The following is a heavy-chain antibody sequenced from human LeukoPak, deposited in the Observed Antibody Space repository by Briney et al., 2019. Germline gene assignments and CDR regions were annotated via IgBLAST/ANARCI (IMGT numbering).Heavy chain of an antibody. CDR1: GFTFSSYA. Sequence: PGRSLRLSCAASGFTFSSYAMSWVRQAPGKGLEWVGRIKNKRDGETTEYNTPVKGRFTISRDDSKNTLYLQMNRLNIEDTAVHYCLTDSGAWQPIWGQGTMVTVSS. CDR3: LTDSGAWQPI. D-gene: IGHD3-10*01. CDR2: IKNKRDGETT. V-gene: IGHV3-15*01. J-gene: IGHJ3*02.